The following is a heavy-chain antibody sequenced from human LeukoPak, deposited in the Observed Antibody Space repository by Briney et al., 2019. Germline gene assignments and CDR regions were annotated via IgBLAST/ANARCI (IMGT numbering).Heavy chain of an antibody. CDR1: GFTFSSYG. D-gene: IGHD2-15*01. J-gene: IGHJ4*02. CDR2: IWYDGSNK. V-gene: IGHV3-33*01. CDR3: TTVIGYCSGGSCSSYYFDY. Sequence: GGSLRLSCAASGFTFSSYGMHWVRQAPGKGLEGVAVIWYDGSNKYYADSVKGRFTISRDNSKNTMYLKMNSLKTEDTAVYYCTTVIGYCSGGSCSSYYFDYWGQGTLVTVSS.